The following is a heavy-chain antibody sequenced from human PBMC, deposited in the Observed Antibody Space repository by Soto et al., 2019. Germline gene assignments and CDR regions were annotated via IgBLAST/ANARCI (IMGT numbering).Heavy chain of an antibody. V-gene: IGHV4-61*01. Sequence: PETLSVTCTVSGGSVSSGSYYWSWIRQPPGKGLEWIGYIYYSGSTNDNPSLKSRVTISVYTSKNQFSLKLSSVTAADTAVYYCARVWDLGATMDRGALQLDPWGQGTLVTVS. CDR3: ARVWDLGATMDRGALQLDP. CDR2: IYYSGST. D-gene: IGHD1-26*01. J-gene: IGHJ5*02. CDR1: GGSVSSGSYY.